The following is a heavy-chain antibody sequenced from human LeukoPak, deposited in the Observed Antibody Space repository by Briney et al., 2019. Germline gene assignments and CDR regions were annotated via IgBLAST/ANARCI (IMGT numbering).Heavy chain of an antibody. CDR3: ARDRAVTGGEELDY. CDR2: INPNSGGT. J-gene: IGHJ4*02. D-gene: IGHD6-19*01. V-gene: IGHV1-2*06. Sequence: ASVKVSCKASGYTFSGYYMHWVRQAPGQGLEWMGRINPNSGGTDYAQKFQGRVTMTRDTSISTAYMELNRPRSDDTAVYYCARDRAVTGGEELDYWGQGALVTVSS. CDR1: GYTFSGYY.